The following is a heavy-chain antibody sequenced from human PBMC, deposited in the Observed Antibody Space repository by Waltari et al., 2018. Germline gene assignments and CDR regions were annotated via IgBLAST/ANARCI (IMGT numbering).Heavy chain of an antibody. CDR3: ARHPNRYFDL. CDR2: IYTSGST. Sequence: QVQLQESGPGLVKPSETLSLTCTVSGGSISRYYWSWNRQPAGKGLEWIGRIYTSGSTNYNPPRKSRVTMSVDTSKNQFSLKLSSVTAADTAVYYCARHPNRYFDLWGRGTLVTVSS. V-gene: IGHV4-4*07. CDR1: GGSISRYY. J-gene: IGHJ2*01.